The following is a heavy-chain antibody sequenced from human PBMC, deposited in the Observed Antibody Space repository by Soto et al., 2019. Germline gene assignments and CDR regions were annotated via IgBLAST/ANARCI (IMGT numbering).Heavy chain of an antibody. V-gene: IGHV4-34*01. CDR3: ARGHIVLRKIDY. D-gene: IGHD3-16*02. J-gene: IGHJ4*02. CDR2: INHSGST. Sequence: SETLSLTCAVYGGSFSGYYWSWIRQPPGKGLEWIGEINHSGSTNYNPSLKSRVTISVDTSKNQFSLKLSSVTAADTAVYYCARGHIVLRKIDYWGQGTLVTVSS. CDR1: GGSFSGYY.